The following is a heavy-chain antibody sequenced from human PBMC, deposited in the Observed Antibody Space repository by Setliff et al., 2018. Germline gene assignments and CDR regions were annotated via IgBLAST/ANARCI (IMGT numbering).Heavy chain of an antibody. CDR1: GFTFSNYY. J-gene: IGHJ6*02. CDR3: ARDKPIRDGYKRPPYYYGMDV. CDR2: IHDSGNPT. D-gene: IGHD5-12*01. Sequence: GGSLRLSCAASGFTFSNYYMTWIRQAPGKGLEWISYIHDSGNPTYYANSVKGRFTISRDNSKNTLCLQMNSLRAEDTAVYYCARDKPIRDGYKRPPYYYGMDVWGQGTTVTVSS. V-gene: IGHV3-11*01.